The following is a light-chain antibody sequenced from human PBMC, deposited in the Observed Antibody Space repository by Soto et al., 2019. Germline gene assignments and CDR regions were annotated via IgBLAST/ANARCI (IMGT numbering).Light chain of an antibody. CDR1: SXDFGNYNL. CDR2: EVN. V-gene: IGLV2-23*02. CDR3: CSFTSSNTHV. J-gene: IGLJ1*01. Sequence: QSALTQPASVSGSPGQSITISCTGTSXDFGNYNLVSWYQQHPGKVPKLILFEVNKRPSGVSGHFSGSKSGNTASLTISGLQAEDEADYYCCSFTSSNTHVFGTGTKVTVL.